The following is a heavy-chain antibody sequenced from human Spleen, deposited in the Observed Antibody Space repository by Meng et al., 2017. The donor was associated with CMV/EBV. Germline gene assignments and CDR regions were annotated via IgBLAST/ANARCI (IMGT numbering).Heavy chain of an antibody. CDR3: AKDPDGYNWLYFYGMHV. V-gene: IGHV3-23*01. D-gene: IGHD5-24*01. J-gene: IGHJ6*02. CDR2: ISGSGGST. Sequence: GESLKISCAASGFTFDDYAMHWVRQAPGKGLEWVSAISGSGGSTYYADSVKGRFTISRDNSENTLYLRMNSLRAEDTAVYYCAKDPDGYNWLYFYGMHVWGQGTTVTVSS. CDR1: GFTFDDYA.